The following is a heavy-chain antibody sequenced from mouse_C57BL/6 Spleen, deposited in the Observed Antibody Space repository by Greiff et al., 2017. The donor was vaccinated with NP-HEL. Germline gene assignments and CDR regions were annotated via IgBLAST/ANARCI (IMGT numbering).Heavy chain of an antibody. V-gene: IGHV7-3*01. CDR2: IRNKANGYTT. Sequence: EVKLVESGGGLVQPGGSLSLSCAASGFTFTDYYMSWVRQPPGKALEWLGFIRNKANGYTTEYSASVKGRFTISRDNSQSILYLQMNALRAEDSATYYCARSLYGSSPFAYWGQGTLVTVSA. CDR1: GFTFTDYY. CDR3: ARSLYGSSPFAY. D-gene: IGHD1-1*01. J-gene: IGHJ3*01.